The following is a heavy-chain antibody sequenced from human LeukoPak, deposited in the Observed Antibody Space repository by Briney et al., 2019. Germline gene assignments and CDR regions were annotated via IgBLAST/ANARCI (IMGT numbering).Heavy chain of an antibody. J-gene: IGHJ4*02. D-gene: IGHD3-3*01. Sequence: GASVKVSCKASGYTFTSYGISWVRQAPGQGLEWMGRIIPILGIANYAQKFQGRVTITADKSTSTAYMELSSLRSEDTAVYYCARPYEGYDFWSGYAPTRVHYFDYWGQGTLVTVSS. CDR1: GYTFTSYG. V-gene: IGHV1-69*04. CDR3: ARPYEGYDFWSGYAPTRVHYFDY. CDR2: IIPILGIA.